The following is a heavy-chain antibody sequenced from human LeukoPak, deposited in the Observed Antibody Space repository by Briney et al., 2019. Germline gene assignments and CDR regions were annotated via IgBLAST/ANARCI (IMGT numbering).Heavy chain of an antibody. D-gene: IGHD3-22*01. J-gene: IGHJ4*02. CDR1: GGSLSSYY. V-gene: IGHV4-59*01. CDR2: IYYSGST. CDR3: ARSPYYYDSSGSFDY. Sequence: SETLSLTCTVSGGSLSSYYWSWIRQPPGKGLEWIGYIYYSGSTNYNPSLKSRVTISVDTSKNQFSLKLSSVTAADTAVYYCARSPYYYDSSGSFDYWGQGTLVTVSS.